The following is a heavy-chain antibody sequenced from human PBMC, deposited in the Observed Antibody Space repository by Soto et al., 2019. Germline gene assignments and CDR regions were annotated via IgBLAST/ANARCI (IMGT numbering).Heavy chain of an antibody. V-gene: IGHV3-23*01. CDR3: AKATATGGGAFDI. D-gene: IGHD1-1*01. Sequence: GGSLRLSCAASGFICSSYDMSWVRQAPGKGLEWVSTILVDGRTFYVDSVEGRFTISRDSSQNTVYLQMNSLTAGDTALYYCAKATATGGGAFDICGQGTMVTVSS. CDR1: GFICSSYD. CDR2: ILVDGRT. J-gene: IGHJ3*02.